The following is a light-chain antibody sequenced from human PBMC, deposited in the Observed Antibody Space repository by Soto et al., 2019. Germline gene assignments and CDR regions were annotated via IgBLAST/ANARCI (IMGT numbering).Light chain of an antibody. J-gene: IGKJ2*01. V-gene: IGKV3-20*01. CDR2: GAS. CDR1: QSVSSNY. CDR3: QQHGGSPLYT. Sequence: EIVLTQSPGTLSLSPGERATLSCRASQSVSSNYLAWYQQKPGQAPRLVIYGASSRATGIPDRFSGSGSGTDFTLTISSREPEDFAMYYCQQHGGSPLYTFGQGTKLEIK.